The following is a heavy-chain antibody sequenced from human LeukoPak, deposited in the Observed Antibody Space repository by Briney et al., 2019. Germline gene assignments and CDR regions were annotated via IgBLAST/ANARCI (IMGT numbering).Heavy chain of an antibody. V-gene: IGHV3-23*01. J-gene: IGHJ4*02. Sequence: HSGGSLRLSCAASGFTFSTYAVNWVRQAPGKGLEWVSTISGSGDSTYYADSVKGRFTISRDNSKDTLYLQMSSVRVDDTAVYYCARDGPLVSSSSPEDGDYWGQGTLVTVSS. D-gene: IGHD6-6*01. CDR3: ARDGPLVSSSSPEDGDY. CDR2: ISGSGDST. CDR1: GFTFSTYA.